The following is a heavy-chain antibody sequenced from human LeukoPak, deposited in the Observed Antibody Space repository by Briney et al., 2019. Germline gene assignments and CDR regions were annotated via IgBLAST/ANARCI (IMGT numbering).Heavy chain of an antibody. CDR3: ARARQSHTVVIRRYFDY. J-gene: IGHJ4*02. V-gene: IGHV3-11*01. CDR1: GFSFSDYY. D-gene: IGHD4-23*01. CDR2: ISSRGTTI. Sequence: GGSLRLSCAASGFSFSDYYVSWIRQAPGKGLECVSYISSRGTTIYYADSVKGRFTISRDNAKNSLYLQMSSLRAEDTAVYYCARARQSHTVVIRRYFDYWGQGTLVTVSS.